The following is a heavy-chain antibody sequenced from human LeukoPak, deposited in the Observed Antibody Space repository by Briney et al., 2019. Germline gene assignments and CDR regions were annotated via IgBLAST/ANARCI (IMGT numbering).Heavy chain of an antibody. V-gene: IGHV3-48*03. J-gene: IGHJ4*02. CDR2: ISSSDNTI. D-gene: IGHD7-27*01. CDR1: GFTFSSYE. CDR3: ARDINWVGGY. Sequence: GGSLRLSCAASGFTFSSYELNWVRQAPGKGLEWVSYISSSDNTIYYADSVKGRFTISRDNAKNSLYLQMNSLRAEDTAVYYCARDINWVGGYWGQGTLVTVSS.